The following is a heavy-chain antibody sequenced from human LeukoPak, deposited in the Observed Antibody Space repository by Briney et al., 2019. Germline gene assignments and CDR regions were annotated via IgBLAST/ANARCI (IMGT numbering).Heavy chain of an antibody. Sequence: GGSLRLSCAASGFTVRNNYMSWVRQAPGKGLEWVSLIYSGGSTYYADSVKGRFTISRDNSNNTVYLQMNSLRAEDMALYYCAKGGSSSWHRYYYYMDVWGKGTTVTVSS. CDR2: IYSGGST. J-gene: IGHJ6*03. CDR3: AKGGSSSWHRYYYYMDV. D-gene: IGHD6-13*01. V-gene: IGHV3-53*05. CDR1: GFTVRNNY.